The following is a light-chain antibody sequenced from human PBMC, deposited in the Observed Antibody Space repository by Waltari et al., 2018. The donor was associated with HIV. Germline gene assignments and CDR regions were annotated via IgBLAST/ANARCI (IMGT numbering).Light chain of an antibody. Sequence: EIVMTQSPATLSVSPGERATFSCRASQSVSSLLAWYQQKPGQAPRLLIYRASTRATGIPARFSGSGSGTEFTLTISSLQSEDFAVYYCQQYNNWPPFTFGQGTRLQIK. J-gene: IGKJ2*01. CDR3: QQYNNWPPFT. CDR1: QSVSSL. V-gene: IGKV3-15*01. CDR2: RAS.